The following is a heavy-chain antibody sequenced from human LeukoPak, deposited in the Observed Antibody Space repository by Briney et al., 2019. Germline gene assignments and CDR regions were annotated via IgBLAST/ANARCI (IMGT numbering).Heavy chain of an antibody. V-gene: IGHV3-74*01. CDR3: ARDFGGGGDY. D-gene: IGHD4-23*01. CDR1: GFTFSTYW. J-gene: IGHJ4*02. Sequence: GGSLRLSCAASGFTFSTYWMHWVRQTPGKGLVWVSHIDSDGSRTNYGDSVKGRFTISRDNAKNTLYLQMNSLRAEDTAIYYCARDFGGGGDYWGQGTLVTVSS. CDR2: IDSDGSRT.